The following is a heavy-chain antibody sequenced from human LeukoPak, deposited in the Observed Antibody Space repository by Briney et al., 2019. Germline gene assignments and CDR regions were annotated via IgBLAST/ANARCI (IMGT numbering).Heavy chain of an antibody. J-gene: IGHJ4*02. D-gene: IGHD2-15*01. CDR1: GDSISSDISY. CDR3: ARLRNVVLFDY. V-gene: IGHV4-61*02. Sequence: SETRSLTCTVSGDSISSDISYWSWIRQPAGKELEWIGRVSISGGTNYNPSLRSRVTISVDTSKNQFSLILSSVTAADTAMYFCARLRNVVLFDYWGQGTLVTVSS. CDR2: VSISGGT.